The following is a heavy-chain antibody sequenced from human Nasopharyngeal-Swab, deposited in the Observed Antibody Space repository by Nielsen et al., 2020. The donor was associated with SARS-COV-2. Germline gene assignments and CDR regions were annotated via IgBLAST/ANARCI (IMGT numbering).Heavy chain of an antibody. J-gene: IGHJ4*02. CDR2: IWYDGSNK. D-gene: IGHD4-17*01. V-gene: IGHV3-33*01. Sequence: GGSLRLSCAASGFTFSSYGMHWVRQAPGKGLEWVAVIWYDGSNKYYADSVKGRFTISRDNSKNTLYLQMNSLRAEDTAVYYGARGGFRGTYGDYLDYWGQGTLVTVSS. CDR3: ARGGFRGTYGDYLDY. CDR1: GFTFSSYG.